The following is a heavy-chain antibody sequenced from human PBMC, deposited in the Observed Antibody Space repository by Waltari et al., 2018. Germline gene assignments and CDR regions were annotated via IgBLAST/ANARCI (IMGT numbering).Heavy chain of an antibody. J-gene: IGHJ4*02. V-gene: IGHV3-7*01. D-gene: IGHD5-12*01. Sequence: EVQLVESGGGLVQPGWSLGLSCAASGFTFSSSWMSWVRRAPGKGLEGVANIKQDGSEKDYVDSVKGRFTISRDNAKNSLYLQMNSLRAEDTAVYYCARGLSGYDLGGDYWGQGTLVTVSS. CDR1: GFTFSSSW. CDR3: ARGLSGYDLGGDY. CDR2: IKQDGSEK.